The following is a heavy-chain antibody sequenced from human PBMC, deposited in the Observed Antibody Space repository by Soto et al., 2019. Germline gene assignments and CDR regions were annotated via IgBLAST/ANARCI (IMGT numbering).Heavy chain of an antibody. CDR1: GFIFSNNG. J-gene: IGHJ4*02. Sequence: GGSLRLSCVGSGFIFSNNGMHWVRQTPGKGLAWVAFMSYDGGDTFYADSVKGRFTISRDNSKNTLFLHMSNLRAEDTAMYYCTIVRVADSALDHWGQGTLVTVSS. CDR3: TIVRVADSALDH. V-gene: IGHV3-30*02. D-gene: IGHD3-10*02. CDR2: MSYDGGDT.